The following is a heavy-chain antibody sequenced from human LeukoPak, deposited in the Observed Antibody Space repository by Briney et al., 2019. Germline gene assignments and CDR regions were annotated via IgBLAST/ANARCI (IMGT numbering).Heavy chain of an antibody. J-gene: IGHJ4*02. CDR3: AKDRIWAH. CDR1: GASVITNY. V-gene: IGHV4-59*02. Sequence: SETLSLTCTLSGASVITNYWCWIRQSPGKGLEWIGYVYYSVNTNYNPSLKSRVTISADTSKNQFSLKLTSVTAADTAVYYCAKDRIWAHWGQGTLVTVSS. CDR2: VYYSVNT. D-gene: IGHD7-27*01.